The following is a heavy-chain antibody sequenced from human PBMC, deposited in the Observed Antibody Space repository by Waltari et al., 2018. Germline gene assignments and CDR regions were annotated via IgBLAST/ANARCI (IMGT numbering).Heavy chain of an antibody. J-gene: IGHJ3*02. Sequence: EVQLVESGGGLVQPGGSLRLSCAASGFTLSRYWLSWVRQAPGRGPEWVANIMTDGSEEYYVDSGMGRFTISRDNAKNSLYLQMNSLRPEDTAVYYCARDQWFAFDIWGHGTMVTVSS. D-gene: IGHD3-22*01. CDR2: IMTDGSEE. V-gene: IGHV3-7*01. CDR1: GFTLSRYW. CDR3: ARDQWFAFDI.